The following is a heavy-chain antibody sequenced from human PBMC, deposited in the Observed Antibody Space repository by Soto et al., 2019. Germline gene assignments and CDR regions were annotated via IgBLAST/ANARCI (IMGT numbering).Heavy chain of an antibody. CDR3: ARYPTLTDYFYHGMDV. CDR1: VYTFTNYL. D-gene: IGHD4-17*01. V-gene: IGHV5-51*07. CDR2: IYPGDSDT. J-gene: IGHJ6*02. Sequence: GEALKISCEGSVYTFTNYLIVWVHQIRGRGLECMSIIYPGDSDTRYTPSFQGQVTISADRSISPAYLQWSSLKASDTGMYYCARYPTLTDYFYHGMDVWGQGTTVTVSS.